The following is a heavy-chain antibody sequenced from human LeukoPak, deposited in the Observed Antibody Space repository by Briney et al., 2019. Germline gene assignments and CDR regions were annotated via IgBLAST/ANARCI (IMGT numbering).Heavy chain of an antibody. Sequence: SETLSLTCTVSGGSISNSSYYWGWIRQPPGKGLEWIGSMYYSGSTYYNPSLKSRSTISVDTSKNQFSLKLSSVTAADTAVYYCARDNTAMVYGETFGYYGMDVWGQGTTVTVSS. J-gene: IGHJ6*02. V-gene: IGHV4-39*07. CDR2: MYYSGST. CDR1: GGSISNSSYY. CDR3: ARDNTAMVYGETFGYYGMDV. D-gene: IGHD5-18*01.